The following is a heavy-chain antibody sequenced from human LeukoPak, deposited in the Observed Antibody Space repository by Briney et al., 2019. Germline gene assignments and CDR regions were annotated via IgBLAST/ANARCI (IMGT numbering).Heavy chain of an antibody. D-gene: IGHD6-13*01. Sequence: GESLKISCKISGYRLTDNWIGWVRQVPGEGLEWMGLIYPGDSDTRYSPSFQGQVTFSVDMSISTAYLQLSGLRASDTAIYYCVRFGLTSSLDYWGQGTLVTVSS. CDR2: IYPGDSDT. J-gene: IGHJ4*02. V-gene: IGHV5-51*01. CDR3: VRFGLTSSLDY. CDR1: GYRLTDNW.